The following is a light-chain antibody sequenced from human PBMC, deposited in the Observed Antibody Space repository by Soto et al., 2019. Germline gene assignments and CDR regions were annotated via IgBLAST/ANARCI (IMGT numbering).Light chain of an antibody. CDR1: QSVSSN. Sequence: EIVMTQSPATLSVSPGERATLSCRASQSVSSNLAWYQQKPGQAPRLLIYGASTRATGIPARFSGSGSGTEFTLTISSLQSEDFAVYYCQQYNNWPPLFGPGDQGGYQT. V-gene: IGKV3-15*01. J-gene: IGKJ3*01. CDR2: GAS. CDR3: QQYNNWPPL.